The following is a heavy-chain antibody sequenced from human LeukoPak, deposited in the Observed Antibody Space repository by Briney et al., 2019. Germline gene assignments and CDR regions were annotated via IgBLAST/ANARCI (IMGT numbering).Heavy chain of an antibody. CDR3: ARDLNYGTPFDY. D-gene: IGHD2-15*01. CDR2: IYSGGST. V-gene: IGHV3-53*01. J-gene: IGHJ4*02. CDR1: GFTVSSNY. Sequence: GGSLRLSCAASGFTVSSNYMSWVRQAPGKGLEWVSAIYSGGSTYYADSVKGRFTISRDNSKNTLYLQMNSLRAEDTAVYYCARDLNYGTPFDYWGQGTLVTVSS.